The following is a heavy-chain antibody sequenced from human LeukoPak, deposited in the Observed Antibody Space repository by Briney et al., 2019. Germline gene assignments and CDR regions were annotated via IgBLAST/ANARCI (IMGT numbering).Heavy chain of an antibody. J-gene: IGHJ4*02. Sequence: PGGSLRLSCAASGFSFRDYWMSWVRQAPGKGLEWVADITPDGSGKTYVDSVKGRFTISRDNAKNSLYLQMNSLRAEDTAVYYCARFCSGGSCIGFDYWGQGTLVTVSS. CDR1: GFSFRDYW. CDR3: ARFCSGGSCIGFDY. D-gene: IGHD2-15*01. V-gene: IGHV3-7*01. CDR2: ITPDGSGK.